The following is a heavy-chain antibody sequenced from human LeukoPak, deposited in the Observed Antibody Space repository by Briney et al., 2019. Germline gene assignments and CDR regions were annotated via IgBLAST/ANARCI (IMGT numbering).Heavy chain of an antibody. CDR3: AKDLGITMVRGVIKRLGYYYYYGMDV. CDR1: GFTFSSYG. J-gene: IGHJ6*02. V-gene: IGHV3-30*18. D-gene: IGHD3-10*01. Sequence: GGSLRLSCAASGFTFSSYGMHWVRQAPGKGLEWVAVISYDGSNKYYADSVKGRFTISRDNSKNTLYLKMNSLRAEDTAVYYCAKDLGITMVRGVIKRLGYYYYYGMDVWGQGTTVTVSS. CDR2: ISYDGSNK.